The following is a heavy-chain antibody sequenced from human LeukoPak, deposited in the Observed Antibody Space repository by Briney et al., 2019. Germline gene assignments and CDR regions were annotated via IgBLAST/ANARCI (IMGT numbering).Heavy chain of an antibody. J-gene: IGHJ4*02. CDR1: GFTFSSYS. CDR2: ISSSSNYI. D-gene: IGHD2-15*01. V-gene: IGHV3-21*01. CDR3: VRGGRVGVPFDY. Sequence: PGGSLRLSCAASGFTFSSYSMNWVRQTPGKGLEWVSSISSSSNYIYYADSLKGRFTISRDNAKNSLYLQMNSLRAEDTAVYYCVRGGRVGVPFDYWGQGTLVTVSS.